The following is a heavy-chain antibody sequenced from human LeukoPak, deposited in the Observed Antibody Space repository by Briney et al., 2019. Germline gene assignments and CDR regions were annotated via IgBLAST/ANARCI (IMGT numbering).Heavy chain of an antibody. CDR2: INHSGST. Sequence: SETLSLTCAVYGGSFSGYYWSWIRQPPGKGLEWIGEINHSGSTNYNPSLKSRVTISVDTSKNQFSLKLSSVTAADTAVYYCARHVSGGSCYFDYWGQGTLVTVSS. V-gene: IGHV4-34*01. D-gene: IGHD2-15*01. J-gene: IGHJ4*02. CDR3: ARHVSGGSCYFDY. CDR1: GGSFSGYY.